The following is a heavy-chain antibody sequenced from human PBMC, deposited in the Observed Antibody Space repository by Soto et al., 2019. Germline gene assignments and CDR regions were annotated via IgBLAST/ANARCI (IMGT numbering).Heavy chain of an antibody. V-gene: IGHV1-46*01. CDR1: GYTFTSYY. CDR3: AREGLGSSSYYYYGMDV. D-gene: IGHD6-6*01. Sequence: ASVKVSCKASGYTFTSYYMHWVRQAPGQGLEWMGIINPSGGSTSYAQKFQGRVTMTRDTSTSTVYMELSSLRSEDTAVYYCAREGLGSSSYYYYGMDVWGQGTTVTAP. CDR2: INPSGGST. J-gene: IGHJ6*02.